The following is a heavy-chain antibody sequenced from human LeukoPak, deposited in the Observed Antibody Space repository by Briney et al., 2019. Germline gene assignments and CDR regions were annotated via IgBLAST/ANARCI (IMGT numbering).Heavy chain of an antibody. J-gene: IGHJ4*02. CDR3: ARAYGDYGRPDY. D-gene: IGHD4-17*01. V-gene: IGHV4-31*03. CDR1: GGSISSGGYY. Sequence: SETLSLTCTVSGGSISSGGYYWSWIRQHPGKGLEWIGYIYYSGSTYYNPSLKSRVTTSVDTSKNQFSLKLSSVTAADTAVYYCARAYGDYGRPDYWGQGTLVTDSS. CDR2: IYYSGST.